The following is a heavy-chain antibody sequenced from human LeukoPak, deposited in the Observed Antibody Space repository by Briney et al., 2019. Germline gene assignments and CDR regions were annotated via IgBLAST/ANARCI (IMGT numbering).Heavy chain of an antibody. D-gene: IGHD5-24*01. J-gene: IGHJ4*02. CDR1: GGTFSSYA. CDR3: ARRRRDGYIFDY. CDR2: IIPIFGTA. V-gene: IGHV1-69*13. Sequence: SVKVSCKASGGTFSSYAISWVRQAPGQGLEWMGGIIPIFGTANYAQKFQGRVTITADESTSTAYMELSSLRSEDTAVYYCARRRRDGYIFDYWGQGTLVTVSS.